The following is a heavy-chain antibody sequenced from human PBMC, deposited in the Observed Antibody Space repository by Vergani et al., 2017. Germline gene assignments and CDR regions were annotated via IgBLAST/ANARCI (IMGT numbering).Heavy chain of an antibody. Sequence: QLQLQESGSGLVKPSQTLSLTCAVSGGSISSGGYSWSWIRQPPGKGLEWIGYIYHSGSTYDNPSLKSRVTISVDRSKNQFSLKLSSVTAADTAVYYCARDNLYCSGGSCSNWFDPWGQGTLVTVSS. CDR1: GGSISSGGYS. CDR3: ARDNLYCSGGSCSNWFDP. V-gene: IGHV4-30-2*01. D-gene: IGHD2-15*01. J-gene: IGHJ5*02. CDR2: IYHSGST.